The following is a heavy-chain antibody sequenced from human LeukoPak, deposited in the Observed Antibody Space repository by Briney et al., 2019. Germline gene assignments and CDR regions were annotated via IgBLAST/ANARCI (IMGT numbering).Heavy chain of an antibody. CDR3: ARDWVGYYGSGSSDY. V-gene: IGHV3-74*01. J-gene: IGHJ4*02. CDR1: GITLRSYW. D-gene: IGHD3-10*01. Sequence: GSLRLSCSASGITLRSYWIHWVRQAPGEGLVWVSHINSDGSSTSYADSVKGRFTISRDNAKNTLYLQMNSLRAEDTAVYYCARDWVGYYGSGSSDYRGQGTLVTVSS. CDR2: INSDGSST.